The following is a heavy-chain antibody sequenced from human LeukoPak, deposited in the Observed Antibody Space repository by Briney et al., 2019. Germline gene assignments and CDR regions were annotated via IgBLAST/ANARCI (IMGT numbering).Heavy chain of an antibody. D-gene: IGHD3-22*01. CDR2: IIPILGIA. V-gene: IGHV1-69*02. Sequence: SVKVSCKASGGTFSSYTISWVRQAPGQGLEWMGRIIPILGIANYAQKFQGRVTITADKSTSTAYMELSSLRSEDTAVYYCARFYYDQGDASDIWGQGTMVTVSS. CDR1: GGTFSSYT. J-gene: IGHJ3*02. CDR3: ARFYYDQGDASDI.